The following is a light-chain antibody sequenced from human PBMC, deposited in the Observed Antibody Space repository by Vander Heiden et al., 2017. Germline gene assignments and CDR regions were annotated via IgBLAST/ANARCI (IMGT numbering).Light chain of an antibody. J-gene: IGLJ3*02. CDR2: EDN. CDR1: ALTKQY. Sequence: YELTQPPSVSVSRGQTARITCSGDALTKQYTYWYQQKTGQAPCLVIYEDNARPSGIPERFSGSSSGTTVTLTITGVQAEDEADYYGQSADSSGSYRGVFGGGTKLSVL. CDR3: QSADSSGSYRGV. V-gene: IGLV3-25*03.